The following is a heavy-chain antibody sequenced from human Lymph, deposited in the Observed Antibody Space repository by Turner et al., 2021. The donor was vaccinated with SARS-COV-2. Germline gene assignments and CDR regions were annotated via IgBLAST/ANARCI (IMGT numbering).Heavy chain of an antibody. CDR1: GFTVNNYP. J-gene: IGHJ4*02. Sequence: QVQLVASGVGVVQPGRSLSISCAASGFTVNNYPLHWARPAPGKGLEWVAVKSYDGSNKYDADSVKGRFTISRDNSKNTLYLQMNSLRAEDTAVYYCARDSSGSGTLDYWGQGTLVTVSS. CDR3: ARDSSGSGTLDY. D-gene: IGHD3-10*01. CDR2: KSYDGSNK. V-gene: IGHV3-30-3*01.